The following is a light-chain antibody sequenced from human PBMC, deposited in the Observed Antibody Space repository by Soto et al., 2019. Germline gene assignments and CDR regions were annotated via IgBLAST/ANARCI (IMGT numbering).Light chain of an antibody. CDR1: QSVSSYY. V-gene: IGKV3-20*01. CDR2: AAS. CDR3: QQCGSSPWT. Sequence: EIVLTQSPGTLSLCSGERAALSCMASQSVSSYYLAWYQQKPGQAPRLLIYAASSRATGIPDRFSGGGSGTDFTLTISRLEPEDFAVYYCQQCGSSPWTFGQGTKVDIK. J-gene: IGKJ1*01.